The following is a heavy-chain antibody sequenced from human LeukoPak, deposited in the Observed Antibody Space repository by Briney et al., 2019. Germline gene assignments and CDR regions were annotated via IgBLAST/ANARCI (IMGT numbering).Heavy chain of an antibody. CDR3: ASAVGYCSSTSCFFRYYYYGMDV. Sequence: ASVKVSCKASGYTFTSHDINWVRQATGQGLEWMGWRNPNSGNTGYAQKFQGRVTMTRNTSISTAYMELSSLRSEDTAVYYCASAVGYCSSTSCFFRYYYYGMDVWGQGTTVTVSS. CDR2: RNPNSGNT. D-gene: IGHD2-2*01. CDR1: GYTFTSHD. V-gene: IGHV1-8*01. J-gene: IGHJ6*02.